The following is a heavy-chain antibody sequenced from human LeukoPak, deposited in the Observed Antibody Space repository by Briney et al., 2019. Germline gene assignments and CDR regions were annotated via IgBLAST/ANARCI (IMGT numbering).Heavy chain of an antibody. Sequence: SETLSLTCAVYGGSFSGYYWSWIRQPPGKGLEWIGEINHSGGTNYNPSLKSRVTISVDTSKNQFSLKLSSVTAPDTAVYYCASITMAGYYYYYMDVWGKGITVTVSS. CDR1: GGSFSGYY. V-gene: IGHV4-34*01. D-gene: IGHD3-10*01. J-gene: IGHJ6*03. CDR2: INHSGGT. CDR3: ASITMAGYYYYYMDV.